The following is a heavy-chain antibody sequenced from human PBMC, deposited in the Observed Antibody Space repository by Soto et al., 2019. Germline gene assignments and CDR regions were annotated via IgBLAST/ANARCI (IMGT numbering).Heavy chain of an antibody. CDR2: INPNSGGT. D-gene: IGHD6-13*01. CDR1: GYTFTGYY. V-gene: IGHV1-2*04. Sequence: QVQLVQSGAEVKKPGASVKVSCKASGYTFTGYYMHWVRQAPGQGLEWMGWINPNSGGTNYAQKFQGWVTMTRDTSNSTAYMELSRLRSDDTAVYYCARGPRIAAAGHWYFDLWGRGTLVTVSS. J-gene: IGHJ2*01. CDR3: ARGPRIAAAGHWYFDL.